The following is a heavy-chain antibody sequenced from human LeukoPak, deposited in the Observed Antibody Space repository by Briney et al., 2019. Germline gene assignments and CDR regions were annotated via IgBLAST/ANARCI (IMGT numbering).Heavy chain of an antibody. CDR2: ISSSGSTI. D-gene: IGHD3-10*01. V-gene: IGHV3-48*03. J-gene: IGHJ6*04. Sequence: GRSLRLSWAAAGFTFSSYEMNWVRQPAGKWLEWVSYISSSGSTIYYTDSVKGRSTISRDNAKNSLYMQMNSLRAEDTAVYYCAELGITMIGGVWGKGNTVTMSS. CDR1: GFTFSSYE. CDR3: AELGITMIGGV.